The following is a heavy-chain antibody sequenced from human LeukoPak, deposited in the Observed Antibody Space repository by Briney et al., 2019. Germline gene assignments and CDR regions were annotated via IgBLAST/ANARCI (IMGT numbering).Heavy chain of an antibody. J-gene: IGHJ5*02. CDR3: ARGQKRAYYGSGKAVPRQSDP. Sequence: SETLSLTCSVPGGSISSYYWGWIRQPPGRGLGWIGYIYYCGSTNCNPTLKSRVTISVDTSKNQVSLKLSSVTAADTAVYYCARGQKRAYYGSGKAVPRQSDPCGQGTLVTVSS. D-gene: IGHD3-10*01. CDR1: GGSISSYY. V-gene: IGHV4-59*01. CDR2: IYYCGST.